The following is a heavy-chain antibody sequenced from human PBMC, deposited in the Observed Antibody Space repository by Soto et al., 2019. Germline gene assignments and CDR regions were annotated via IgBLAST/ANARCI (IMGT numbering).Heavy chain of an antibody. V-gene: IGHV1-18*04. CDR1: GYTFTSYG. CDR2: ISAYNGNT. J-gene: IGHJ6*02. Sequence: ASVKVSCKDSGYTFTSYGISWVRQATGQGLEGMGWISAYNGNTNYEQKLQGRVTMTTDTSTSTAYMELRSLRSDDTAVYYCARDLIDFGVPRHPYYYYGMDVWGQGTTVTVSS. CDR3: ARDLIDFGVPRHPYYYYGMDV. D-gene: IGHD3-3*01.